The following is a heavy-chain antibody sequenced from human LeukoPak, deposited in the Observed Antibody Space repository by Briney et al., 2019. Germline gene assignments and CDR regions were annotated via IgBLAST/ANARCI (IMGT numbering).Heavy chain of an antibody. V-gene: IGHV1-2*02. J-gene: IGHJ6*03. CDR1: GYTFTGHY. CDR3: ARGVSSYYYYYMDV. Sequence: ASVKVSCKASGYTFTGHYMHWVRQAPGQGLEWMGWINPNSGGTNYAQKFQGRVTMTRDTSISTAYMELSRLRSDDTAVYYCARGVSSYYYYYMDVWGKGTTVTVSS. CDR2: INPNSGGT.